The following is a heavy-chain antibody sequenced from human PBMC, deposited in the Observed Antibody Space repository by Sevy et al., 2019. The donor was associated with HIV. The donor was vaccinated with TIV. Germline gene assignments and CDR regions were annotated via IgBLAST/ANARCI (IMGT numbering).Heavy chain of an antibody. CDR1: GFIFSNYA. V-gene: IGHV3-30*02. CDR2: IRYDGSNK. D-gene: IGHD2-2*01. CDR3: AKVRYCSSASCHSSAADRAFYYSYYGVDV. Sequence: GGSLRLSCAASGFIFSNYAMHWVRQAPGQGLEWLAFIRYDGSNKHYADSVKGRFTISRDNSKNRLYLQMNSLRTEETAVYYCAKVRYCSSASCHSSAADRAFYYSYYGVDVWGQGTTVTVSS. J-gene: IGHJ6*02.